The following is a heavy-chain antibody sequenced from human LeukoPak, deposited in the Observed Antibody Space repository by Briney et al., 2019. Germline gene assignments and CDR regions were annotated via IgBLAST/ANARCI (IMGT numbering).Heavy chain of an antibody. CDR2: IYYSGST. CDR1: GGSISSYY. Sequence: PSETLSLACTVSGGSISSYYWSWIRQPPGKGLEWIGYIYYSGSTNYNPCLKSRVTISVDTSKNQFSLKLSSVTAADTAVYYCARLDGYNFASYLKPIYYFDYWGQGTLVTVSS. J-gene: IGHJ4*02. D-gene: IGHD5-24*01. CDR3: ARLDGYNFASYLKPIYYFDY. V-gene: IGHV4-59*01.